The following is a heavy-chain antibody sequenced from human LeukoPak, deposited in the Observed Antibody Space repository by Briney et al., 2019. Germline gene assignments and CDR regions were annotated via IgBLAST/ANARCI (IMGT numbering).Heavy chain of an antibody. V-gene: IGHV4-39*07. CDR1: GGSISSSSYY. CDR2: IYYSGST. J-gene: IGHJ3*02. D-gene: IGHD1-26*01. CDR3: AKRPNSGRYKDAFDI. Sequence: KPSETLSLTCTVSGGSISSSSYYWGWIRQPPGKGLEWIGSIYYSGSTYYNPSLKSRVTISVDTSKNQFSLKLSSVTAADTAVYYCAKRPNSGRYKDAFDIWGQGTMVTVSS.